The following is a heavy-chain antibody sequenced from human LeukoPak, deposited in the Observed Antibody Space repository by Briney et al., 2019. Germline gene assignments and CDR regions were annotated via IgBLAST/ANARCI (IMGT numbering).Heavy chain of an antibody. V-gene: IGHV3-7*01. D-gene: IGHD1-26*01. CDR1: EFTFRNFW. CDR3: ARDSGSCRGCAFDI. Sequence: GGSLRLSRAASEFTFRNFWMSWVRQAPGKGLEWVANTKQDGSEKYYVDSVKGRVTISRDNAKNFLYLQLNSLRAEDTAVYYCARDSGSCRGCAFDIWGQGTMVTVSS. J-gene: IGHJ3*02. CDR2: TKQDGSEK.